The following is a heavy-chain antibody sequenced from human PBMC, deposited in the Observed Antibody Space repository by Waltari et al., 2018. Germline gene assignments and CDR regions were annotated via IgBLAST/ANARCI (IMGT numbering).Heavy chain of an antibody. CDR3: ARRQLGGPFDP. CDR1: GGTFGSYA. J-gene: IGHJ5*02. Sequence: QVQLVQSGAEVQKPGSSVKVSCTASGGTFGSYAITWVRQAPGEGLAWMGGIIPIFGTAPNYAQKFQGRLTVTADEATATVYMDLSSLRSDDTAVYYCARRQLGGPFDPWGQGTLVSVSS. D-gene: IGHD3-16*01. CDR2: IIPIFGTAP. V-gene: IGHV1-69*12.